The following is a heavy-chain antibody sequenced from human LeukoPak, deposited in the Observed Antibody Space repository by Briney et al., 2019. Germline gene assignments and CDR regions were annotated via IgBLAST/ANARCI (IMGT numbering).Heavy chain of an antibody. J-gene: IGHJ4*02. CDR1: GFTFSGSA. V-gene: IGHV3-73*01. Sequence: PGGSLKLSCAASGFTFSGSAMHWVRQASGKGLEWVGRIRSKANSYATAYAASVKGRFTISRDDSKSTAYLQMNSLKTEDTAVYYCTRRDTAMVNFDYWGQGTLVTVSS. CDR2: IRSKANSYAT. CDR3: TRRDTAMVNFDY. D-gene: IGHD5-18*01.